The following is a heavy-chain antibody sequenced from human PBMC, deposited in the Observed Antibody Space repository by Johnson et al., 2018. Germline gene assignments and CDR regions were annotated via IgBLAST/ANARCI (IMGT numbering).Heavy chain of an antibody. CDR1: GGSISSYY. V-gene: IGHV4-59*01. CDR3: ARNLISCGYTLAGI. Sequence: QVQLQESGPGLVKPSETLSLTCTVSGGSISSYYWSWIRQPPGKGLEWIGYIYYRGSTNYNPSLKSRVTISVDTSKNQFSLKLSSVTAAATAVYYCARNLISCGYTLAGIWGQGTMVTVSS. D-gene: IGHD3-16*01. CDR2: IYYRGST. J-gene: IGHJ3*02.